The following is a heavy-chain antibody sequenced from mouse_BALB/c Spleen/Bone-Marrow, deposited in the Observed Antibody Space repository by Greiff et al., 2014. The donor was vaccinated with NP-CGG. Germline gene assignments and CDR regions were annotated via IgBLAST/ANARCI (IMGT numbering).Heavy chain of an antibody. D-gene: IGHD1-1*02. CDR3: ARYGY. CDR2: IDAANGYS. V-gene: IGHV14-3*02. Sequence: EVQLVESGAELVKPGASVKLTCTGSGFNIKDTYMHWVKQRPEQGLEWIGRIDAANGYSKYDPKFQGKATITADTSSNTGYLQLSSLTSEDTAVYYCARYGYWGQGTSVTVSS. J-gene: IGHJ4*01. CDR1: GFNIKDTY.